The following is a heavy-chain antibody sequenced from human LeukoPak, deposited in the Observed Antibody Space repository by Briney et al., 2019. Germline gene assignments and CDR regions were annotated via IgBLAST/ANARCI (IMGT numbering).Heavy chain of an antibody. V-gene: IGHV3-9*01. D-gene: IGHD4-17*01. Sequence: GGSLRLSCAASGFTFDDYAMHWVRQAPGKGLEWVSGISWNSGSIGYADSVKGRFTISRDNAKNSLYLQMNSLRAEDTALYYCAKDGTTVTQGYFDYWGQGTLVTVSS. CDR2: ISWNSGSI. CDR1: GFTFDDYA. J-gene: IGHJ4*02. CDR3: AKDGTTVTQGYFDY.